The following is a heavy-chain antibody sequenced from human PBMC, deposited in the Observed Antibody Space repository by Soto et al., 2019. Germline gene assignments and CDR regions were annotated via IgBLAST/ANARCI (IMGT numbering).Heavy chain of an antibody. CDR1: GFTFSSYA. D-gene: IGHD6-19*01. J-gene: IGHJ4*02. Sequence: EVQLLESGGGLVQPGGSLRLSCAASGFTFSSYAMSWVRQAPGKGLEWVSALSGSGGSTYYADSVKGRFTISRDNSKNKLYLQMNSLRAEDTAVYYCAKPGIGSGWYGGYFDYWGQGTLVTVSS. V-gene: IGHV3-23*01. CDR2: LSGSGGST. CDR3: AKPGIGSGWYGGYFDY.